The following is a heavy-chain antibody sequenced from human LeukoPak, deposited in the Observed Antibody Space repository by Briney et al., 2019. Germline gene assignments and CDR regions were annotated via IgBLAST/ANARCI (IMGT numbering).Heavy chain of an antibody. CDR2: ISGSGGST. J-gene: IGHJ4*02. CDR1: GFTFNKFW. Sequence: GGSLRLSCATSGFTFNKFWMTWVRQAPGKGLEWVSAISGSGGSTYYADSVKGRFTISRDNAKNSLYLQMNSLRAEDTAVYYCARLKNWDFDYWGQGTLVTVSS. D-gene: IGHD7-27*01. V-gene: IGHV3-21*04. CDR3: ARLKNWDFDY.